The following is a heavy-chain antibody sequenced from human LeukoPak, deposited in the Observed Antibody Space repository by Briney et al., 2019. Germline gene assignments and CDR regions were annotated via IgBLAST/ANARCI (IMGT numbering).Heavy chain of an antibody. CDR1: GVAIRNSW. J-gene: IGHJ5*02. D-gene: IGHD4-23*01. CDR3: ARDVSYYGGDWFDP. Sequence: AGSLTLACVASGVAIRNSWMSWLRQAPGKGLEWVSYVSSAASTRYYADAVRGRFTISRDNAKNSVYLQMNSLRGEDTAVYYCARDVSYYGGDWFDPWGQGTLVTVSS. CDR2: VSSAASTR. V-gene: IGHV3-48*04.